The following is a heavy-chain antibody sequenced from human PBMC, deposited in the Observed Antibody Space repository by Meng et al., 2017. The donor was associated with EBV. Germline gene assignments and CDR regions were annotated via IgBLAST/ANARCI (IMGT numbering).Heavy chain of an antibody. Sequence: QVRVFQSGAEVKKPGASVKVSCKASGYTFTSYGISWVRQAPGQGLEWMGWISAYNGNTTYAQTLQGRVTMTTDTSTSTAYMELRSLRSDDTAVYYCARNGRLYDTPSPFDYWGQGTLVTVSS. CDR3: ARNGRLYDTPSPFDY. CDR1: GYTFTSYG. CDR2: ISAYNGNT. J-gene: IGHJ4*02. D-gene: IGHD3-22*01. V-gene: IGHV1-18*01.